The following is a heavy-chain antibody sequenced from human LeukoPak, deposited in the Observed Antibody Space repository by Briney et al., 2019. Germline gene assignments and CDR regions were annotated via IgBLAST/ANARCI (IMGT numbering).Heavy chain of an antibody. D-gene: IGHD4-11*01. Sequence: SETLSLTRSVSGGSISSSRYCWGCIPPPPGKGLECVGQINHSGSTNYNPSLKSRVTISVDTSNNQFSLKLSSVTAADTAVYYCARGLTVTTLYGNYYYMDVWGKGTTVTVSS. J-gene: IGHJ6*03. CDR1: GGSISSSRYC. CDR2: INHSGST. V-gene: IGHV4-39*07. CDR3: ARGLTVTTLYGNYYYMDV.